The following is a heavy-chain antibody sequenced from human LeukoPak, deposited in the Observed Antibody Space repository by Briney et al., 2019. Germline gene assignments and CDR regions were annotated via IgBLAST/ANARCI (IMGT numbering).Heavy chain of an antibody. CDR1: GGSISSYY. CDR2: IYYRGNT. J-gene: IGHJ4*02. CDR3: ARDLIVGAGAY. Sequence: SETLSLTCTVSGGSISSYYWSWIRQPPGKGLEWIGYIYYRGNTNYNPSLKSRVTISVDTSKNQFSLKLSSVTAADTAVYYCARDLIVGAGAYWGQGTLVTVSS. V-gene: IGHV4-59*12. D-gene: IGHD1-26*01.